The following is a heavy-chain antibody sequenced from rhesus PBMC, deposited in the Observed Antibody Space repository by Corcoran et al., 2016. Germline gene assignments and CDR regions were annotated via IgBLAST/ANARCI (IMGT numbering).Heavy chain of an antibody. Sequence: QLQLQESGPGVVKPSETLSLTCAVSGGSISDSYRWRWIRQPPGTGLECIGYISGSSTSTTYNPSLKCRGTISKDTSKKQFSVKLSSVTAADTSVDYGARAGTTCQYYYGLDSWGQGVVVTVSA. CDR1: GGSISDSYR. V-gene: IGHV4S10*01. D-gene: IGHD1-26*01. CDR2: ISGSSTST. J-gene: IGHJ6*01. CDR3: ARAGTTCQYYYGLDS.